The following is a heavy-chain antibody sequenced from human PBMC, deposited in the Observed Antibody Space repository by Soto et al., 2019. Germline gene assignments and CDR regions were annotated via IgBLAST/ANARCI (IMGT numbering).Heavy chain of an antibody. Sequence: WTWIRQHPERCLECIGYIYYSGSTFYNPSLKSRVTISVDTSKNQFSLKLSSVTAADTAVYYCARDGSSRGWVDPWGQGTLVTVSS. CDR2: IYYSGST. J-gene: IGHJ5*02. V-gene: IGHV4-31*02. D-gene: IGHD2-2*03. CDR3: ARDGSSRGWVDP.